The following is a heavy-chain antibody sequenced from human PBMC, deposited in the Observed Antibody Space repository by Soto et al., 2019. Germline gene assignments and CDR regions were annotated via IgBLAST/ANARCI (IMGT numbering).Heavy chain of an antibody. CDR3: AAEGEAPYVYYGRHR. Sequence: QVQVVQSGDEVKKPGASVKVSCKASGYTFTNYGFSWVRQAPGQGLEWMGWISGDNGNTKYAEKFQSRVTMTTATSSSTALMELTRLRSDDTAGLYCAAEGEAPYVYYGRHRWGQGTAVTVAS. D-gene: IGHD3-10*02. V-gene: IGHV1-18*01. J-gene: IGHJ6*02. CDR2: ISGDNGNT. CDR1: GYTFTNYG.